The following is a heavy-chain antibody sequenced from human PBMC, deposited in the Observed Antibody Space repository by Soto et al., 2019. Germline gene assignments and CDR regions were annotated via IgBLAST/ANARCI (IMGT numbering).Heavy chain of an antibody. CDR3: ARIRIAAAGTNVDP. CDR1: GFSLSTSGMC. CDR2: IDWDDDK. Sequence: SGPTLVNPTQTLTLTCTFSGFSLSTSGMCVSWIRQPPGKALEWLARIDWDDDKYYSTSLKTRLTISKDTSKNQVVLTMTNMDPVDTATYYCARIRIAAAGTNVDPWGQGTLVTVSS. J-gene: IGHJ5*02. V-gene: IGHV2-70*11. D-gene: IGHD6-13*01.